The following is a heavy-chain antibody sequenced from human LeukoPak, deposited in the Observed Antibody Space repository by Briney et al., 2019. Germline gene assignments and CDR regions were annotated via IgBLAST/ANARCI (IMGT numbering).Heavy chain of an antibody. V-gene: IGHV4-4*02. Sequence: SGTLSLTCAVSGASINSSFSWCWVRQPPGKGLEWIGEIYHSGNSNYNPSLKSRVTISVDTSKNQFSLKLSSVTAADTAVYYCARLKYYYDSSGSRAEYFQHWGQGTLVTASS. CDR1: GASINSSFS. D-gene: IGHD3-22*01. J-gene: IGHJ1*01. CDR2: IYHSGNS. CDR3: ARLKYYYDSSGSRAEYFQH.